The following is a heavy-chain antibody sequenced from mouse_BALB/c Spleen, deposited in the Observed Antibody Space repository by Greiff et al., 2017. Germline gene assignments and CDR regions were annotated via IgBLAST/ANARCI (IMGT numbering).Heavy chain of an antibody. Sequence: QVQLQQSGAELVRPGTSVKVSCKASGYAFTNYLIEWVKQRPGQGLEWIGVINPGSGGTNYNEKFKGKATLTADKSSSTAYMQLSSLTSDDSAVYFCAMIYYDYHYAMDDWGQGTSVTVSS. CDR3: AMIYYDYHYAMDD. CDR1: GYAFTNYL. D-gene: IGHD2-4*01. J-gene: IGHJ4*01. CDR2: INPGSGGT. V-gene: IGHV1-54*01.